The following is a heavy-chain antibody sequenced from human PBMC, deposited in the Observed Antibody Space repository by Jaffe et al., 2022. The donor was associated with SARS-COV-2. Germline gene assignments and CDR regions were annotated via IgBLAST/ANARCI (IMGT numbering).Heavy chain of an antibody. CDR2: ISGSGGST. V-gene: IGHV3-23*01. CDR3: AKDSPPFIAGGSDAEYFQH. J-gene: IGHJ1*01. CDR1: GFTFSSYA. D-gene: IGHD3-16*01. Sequence: EVQLLESGGGLVQPGGSLRLSCAASGFTFSSYAMSWVRQAPGKGLEWVSAISGSGGSTYYADSVKGRFTISRDNSKNTLYLQMNSLRAEDTAVYYCAKDSPPFIAGGSDAEYFQHWGQGTLVTVSS.